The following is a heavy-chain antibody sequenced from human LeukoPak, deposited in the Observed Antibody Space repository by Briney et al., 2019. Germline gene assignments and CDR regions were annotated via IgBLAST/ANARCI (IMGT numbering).Heavy chain of an antibody. CDR2: ISAYNGNT. V-gene: IGHV1-18*01. J-gene: IGHJ4*02. D-gene: IGHD3-16*01. Sequence: ASVKVSCKASGYTFTSYGISWVRQAPGQGLEWMGWISAYNGNTDYAQSLQGRVTMTIDTSTSTVYMELRSLPSDDTAVYYCARDVGRSYDLDYWGQGTLVTVSS. CDR1: GYTFTSYG. CDR3: ARDVGRSYDLDY.